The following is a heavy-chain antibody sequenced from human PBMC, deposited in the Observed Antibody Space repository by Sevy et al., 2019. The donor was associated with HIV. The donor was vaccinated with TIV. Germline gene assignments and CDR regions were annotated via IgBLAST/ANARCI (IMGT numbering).Heavy chain of an antibody. V-gene: IGHV3-23*01. Sequence: GGSLRLSCAASGFTFSSYAMSWVRQAPGKGLEWVSAISGSGGSTYYADSVKGRFTISRDNSKNTLYLQMNSLRAKDTAVYYCAKGWGIAAAGSGDAFDIWGQGTMVTVSS. CDR1: GFTFSSYA. J-gene: IGHJ3*02. CDR3: AKGWGIAAAGSGDAFDI. CDR2: ISGSGGST. D-gene: IGHD6-13*01.